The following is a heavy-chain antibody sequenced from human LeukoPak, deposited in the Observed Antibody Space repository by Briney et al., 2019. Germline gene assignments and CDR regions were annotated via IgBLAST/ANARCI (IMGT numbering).Heavy chain of an antibody. V-gene: IGHV1-18*01. D-gene: IGHD2-2*02. J-gene: IGHJ4*02. Sequence: ASVKVSCKASGYTFTSYGISWVRQAPGQGLEWMGWISAYNGNTNYAQKLQGRVTMTTDTSTSTAYMELRSLRSDDTAVYYCARHDTEYCSSNSCNTGWGQGTLVTVSS. CDR1: GYTFTSYG. CDR3: ARHDTEYCSSNSCNTG. CDR2: ISAYNGNT.